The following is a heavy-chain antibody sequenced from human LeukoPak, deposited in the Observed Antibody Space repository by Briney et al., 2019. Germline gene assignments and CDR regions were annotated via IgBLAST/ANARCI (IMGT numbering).Heavy chain of an antibody. CDR1: GGSISSYY. CDR3: ARRGTTWYFED. V-gene: IGHV4-59*08. CDR2: IYYSGST. J-gene: IGHJ4*02. Sequence: PSETLSFTCTVSGGSISSYYWSWIRLPPGKGLEWIGSIYYSGSTNYNPSLKSRVTISVDTSKNQFPLKLTSVTAADTAVYYCARRGTTWYFEDWGQGTLVTVSS. D-gene: IGHD1-14*01.